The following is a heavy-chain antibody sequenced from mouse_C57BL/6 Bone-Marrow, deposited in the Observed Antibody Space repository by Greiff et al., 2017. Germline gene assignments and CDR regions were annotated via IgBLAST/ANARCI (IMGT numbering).Heavy chain of an antibody. Sequence: EVQLVESGGDLVKPGGSLKLSCAASGFTFSSYGMSWVRQTPDQRLEWVATISSGGSYTSYQDSVKGRFTITRDNAKNTPYMQMSSLKSEDTARYYCARLSAGYWGQGTTLTVSS. CDR1: GFTFSSYG. CDR3: ARLSAGY. J-gene: IGHJ2*01. D-gene: IGHD1-2*01. CDR2: ISSGGSYT. V-gene: IGHV5-6*01.